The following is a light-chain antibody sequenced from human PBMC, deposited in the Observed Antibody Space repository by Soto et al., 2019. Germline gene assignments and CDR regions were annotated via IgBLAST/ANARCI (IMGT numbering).Light chain of an antibody. V-gene: IGKV1-5*03. CDR1: QTISSW. CDR3: QQYTNYPWT. CDR2: KAS. Sequence: DIKMTQSPSTLSGSVGDRATISCRASQTISSWLAWYQQKPGKAPKLLIYKASTLKSGVPSRFSGSGSGTEFTLAISSLQPDDFATYYCQQYTNYPWTFGQGTKVDI. J-gene: IGKJ1*01.